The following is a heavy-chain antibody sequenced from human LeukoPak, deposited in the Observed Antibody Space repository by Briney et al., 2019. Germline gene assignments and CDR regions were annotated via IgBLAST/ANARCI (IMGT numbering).Heavy chain of an antibody. V-gene: IGHV6-1*01. CDR3: ARISSSSGLFDY. CDR1: GDSVSSNSAS. D-gene: IGHD6-6*01. J-gene: IGHJ4*02. CDR2: TYYRSKWYN. Sequence: SQTLSLTCAISGDSVSSNSASWNWIRQSPSSGLEWLGRTYYRSKWYNDYAVSVKSRITINPDTSKNQFSLQLKSVTPEDTAVYYCARISSSSGLFDYRGQGTLVTVSS.